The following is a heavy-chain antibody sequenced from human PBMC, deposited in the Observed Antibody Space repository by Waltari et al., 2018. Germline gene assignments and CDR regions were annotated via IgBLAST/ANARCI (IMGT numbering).Heavy chain of an antibody. CDR3: ARGIFTAHSYFDY. V-gene: IGHV4-4*02. CDR1: NVSISSDNW. Sequence: QVHLEESGPGLVKPSGTLSLTCAVSNVSISSDNWWIWVRQPPGKGLEWIGEIYHSGATGYNPSLWSRVTISLDKSKNHFSLKLTSVTAADTAVYYCARGIFTAHSYFDYWGQGTLVTVSS. J-gene: IGHJ4*02. CDR2: IYHSGAT. D-gene: IGHD2-15*01.